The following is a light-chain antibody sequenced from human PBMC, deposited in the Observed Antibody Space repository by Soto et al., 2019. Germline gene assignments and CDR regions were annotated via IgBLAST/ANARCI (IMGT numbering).Light chain of an antibody. J-gene: IGKJ1*01. CDR2: LAS. CDR3: QQYNNWPPSWT. CDR1: QSVSSN. V-gene: IGKV3-15*01. Sequence: EIVMTQSPATLSVSPGERATLSCRASQSVSSNLAWYQQKPGQAPRLLIYLASTRATGIPARFSGSGSGTEFTLTISSLQSEDCAVYYCQQYNNWPPSWTFGQGTKVDIK.